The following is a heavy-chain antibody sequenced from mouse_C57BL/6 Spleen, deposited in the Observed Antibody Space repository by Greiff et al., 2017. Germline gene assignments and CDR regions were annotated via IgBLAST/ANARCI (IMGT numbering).Heavy chain of an antibody. CDR2: ISSGGSYT. J-gene: IGHJ3*01. Sequence: EVKLVESGGDLVKPGGSLKLSCAASGFTFSSDCMCWGRQTSDKRLEWVATISSGGSYTYYPDSVKGRFSISSDNAKNTLYLQMSTLKSEDTAMYYCARQSAPGQWFAYWGQGTLVTVSA. V-gene: IGHV5-6*01. CDR1: GFTFSSDC. CDR3: ARQSAPGQWFAY.